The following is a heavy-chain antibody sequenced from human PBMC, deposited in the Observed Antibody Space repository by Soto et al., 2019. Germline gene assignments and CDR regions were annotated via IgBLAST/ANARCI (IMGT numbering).Heavy chain of an antibody. D-gene: IGHD3-16*02. Sequence: ASVKVSCKASGYTFTSYGISWVRQAPGQGLEWMGWISAYNGNTNYAQKLQGRVTMTTDTSTSTAYMELRSLRSDDTAVYYCARGLDGRLGELSSYDYWGQGTLVTVSS. V-gene: IGHV1-18*01. J-gene: IGHJ4*02. CDR1: GYTFTSYG. CDR3: ARGLDGRLGELSSYDY. CDR2: ISAYNGNT.